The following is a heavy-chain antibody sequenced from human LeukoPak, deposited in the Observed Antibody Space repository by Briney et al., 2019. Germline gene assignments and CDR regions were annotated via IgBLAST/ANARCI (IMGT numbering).Heavy chain of an antibody. Sequence: ASVNVSCKASGYTFTNYYIHWVRQAPGQGLEWMGRIKPNSGDTDYAQKFQGRVTMTRDTSISTAYMELNNLRSDDTAIYYCARGAYDYDAFDIWGQGTMVTVSS. CDR3: ARGAYDYDAFDI. J-gene: IGHJ3*02. CDR2: IKPNSGDT. D-gene: IGHD4-11*01. CDR1: GYTFTNYY. V-gene: IGHV1-2*06.